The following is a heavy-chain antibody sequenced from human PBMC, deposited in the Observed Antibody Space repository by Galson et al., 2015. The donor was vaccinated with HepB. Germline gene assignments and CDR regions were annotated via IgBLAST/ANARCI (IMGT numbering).Heavy chain of an antibody. CDR2: IKQDGSEK. Sequence: SLRLSCPASGFTFSSYWMSWVRQAPGKGLEWVANIKQDGSEKYYVDSVKGRFTISRDNAKNSLYLQMNSLRAEDTAVYYCARKGSVVPAAMSGTHFDYWGQGTLVTVSS. D-gene: IGHD2-2*01. J-gene: IGHJ4*02. V-gene: IGHV3-7*01. CDR1: GFTFSSYW. CDR3: ARKGSVVPAAMSGTHFDY.